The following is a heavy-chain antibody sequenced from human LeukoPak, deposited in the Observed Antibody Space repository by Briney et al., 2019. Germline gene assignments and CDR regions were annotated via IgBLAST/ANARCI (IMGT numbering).Heavy chain of an antibody. Sequence: GESLKISCKGSGYRFTSYWIGWVRQMPGKGLEWMGIIYPGDSDTRHSPSFQGQVTISADKSISTAYLQWSSLKASDTAMYYCARHETYCGGDCYLIDYWGQGTLVTVSS. CDR1: GYRFTSYW. J-gene: IGHJ4*02. CDR2: IYPGDSDT. CDR3: ARHETYCGGDCYLIDY. D-gene: IGHD2-21*01. V-gene: IGHV5-51*01.